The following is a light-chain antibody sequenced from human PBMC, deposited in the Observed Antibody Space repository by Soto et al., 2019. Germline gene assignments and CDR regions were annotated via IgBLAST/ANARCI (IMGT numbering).Light chain of an antibody. V-gene: IGKV4-1*01. CDR2: WAS. CDR3: QQYYSTPYT. Sequence: DIVMTRSPDSLAVSLGERATINCKSSQSVLSSSNNKNYLAWYQQKPGQPPQLLIYWASTRESGVPDRFSGSGSGTDFTLTISSLQAEDVAVYYCQQYYSTPYTFGQGTKLEIK. J-gene: IGKJ2*01. CDR1: QSVLSSSNNKNY.